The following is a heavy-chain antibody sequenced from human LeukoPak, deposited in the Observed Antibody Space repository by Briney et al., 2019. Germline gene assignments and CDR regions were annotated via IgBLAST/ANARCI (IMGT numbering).Heavy chain of an antibody. CDR1: GGSISHYY. V-gene: IGHV4-59*08. Sequence: PSETLSLTCTVSGGSISHYYWSWIRQPPGKGLKWIGNIYYSGYTTYSPSLRSRVTISVDTSKNQFSLKLSSVTAADTAVYFCATLLSSSYYFDYWGQGTLVTVSS. J-gene: IGHJ4*02. CDR3: ATLLSSSYYFDY. CDR2: IYYSGYT. D-gene: IGHD3-10*02.